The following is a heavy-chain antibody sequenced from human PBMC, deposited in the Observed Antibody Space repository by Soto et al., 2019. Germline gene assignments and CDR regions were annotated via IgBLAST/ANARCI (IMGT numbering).Heavy chain of an antibody. D-gene: IGHD6-19*01. CDR2: IKSISDGETT. CDR3: TRRIAVAGTYYFDY. J-gene: IGHJ4*02. CDR1: GFTCSHAW. V-gene: IGHV3-15*07. Sequence: LLVESGGGIVQPGGSLRLSCVASGFTCSHAWMDWVRQAPGKGLEWVGRIKSISDGETTNYAASVAGRFTISRDDSKNTLFLHVNSLKTEDTGVYYCTRRIAVAGTYYFDYWGQGTLLTVSA.